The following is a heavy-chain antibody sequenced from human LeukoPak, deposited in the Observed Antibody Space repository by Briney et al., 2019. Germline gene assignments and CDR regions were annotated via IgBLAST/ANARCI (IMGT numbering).Heavy chain of an antibody. CDR3: ARDNSVRDEAWWFNP. V-gene: IGHV1-46*01. CDR2: ISPSGGST. J-gene: IGHJ5*02. CDR1: GYTFTSNY. D-gene: IGHD5-24*01. Sequence: ASVKVSCKAFGYTFTSNYMHWVRQTPGQGPEWMGVISPSGGSTTYAQKFQGRVTLTRDMSTSTDYLELSSLRSEDTAVYYCARDNSVRDEAWWFNPWGQGTLVSVSS.